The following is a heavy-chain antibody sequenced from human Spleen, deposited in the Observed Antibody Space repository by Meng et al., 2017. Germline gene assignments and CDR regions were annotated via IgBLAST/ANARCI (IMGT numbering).Heavy chain of an antibody. CDR2: ISNNGDT. Sequence: GESLKISCRTSGFTFTNYGMGWVRQAPGKGLEWVATISNNGDTHYADSMTGRFIISRDDSRNTLYLHVSSLRAEDTAVYYCAKASFGSSWYLDAFDVWGQGTMVTVSS. CDR3: AKASFGSSWYLDAFDV. V-gene: IGHV3-23*01. CDR1: GFTFTNYG. D-gene: IGHD6-13*01. J-gene: IGHJ3*01.